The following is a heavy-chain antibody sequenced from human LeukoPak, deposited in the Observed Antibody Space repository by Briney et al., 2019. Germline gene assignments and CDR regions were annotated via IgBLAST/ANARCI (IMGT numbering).Heavy chain of an antibody. CDR1: GFTFSDFA. D-gene: IGHD3-10*01. CDR2: ITTSGEST. J-gene: IGHJ4*02. CDR3: AKRLSRGYYGKLIFDY. Sequence: PGGSLRLSCAPSGFTFSDFAMSWVRQSPGKWLEWVSSITTSGESTYYADSVKGRFAISRDNSGSTLYLQMNSLRIEDSAVYYCAKRLSRGYYGKLIFDYWGQGALVTVSS. V-gene: IGHV3-23*01.